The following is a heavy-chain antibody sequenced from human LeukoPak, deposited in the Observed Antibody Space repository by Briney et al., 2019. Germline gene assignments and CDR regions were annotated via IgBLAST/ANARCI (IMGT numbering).Heavy chain of an antibody. D-gene: IGHD1-26*01. V-gene: IGHV1-69*05. CDR1: GGTFSSYA. CDR3: ARGTGELLGYFDY. J-gene: IGHJ4*02. CDR2: IIPIFGTA. Sequence: SVKVSCKASGGTFSSYAISWVRQAPGQGLEWMGGIIPIFGTANYAQKFQGRVTITTDESTRTAYMELSSLRSEDTAVYYCARGTGELLGYFDYWGQGTLVTVSS.